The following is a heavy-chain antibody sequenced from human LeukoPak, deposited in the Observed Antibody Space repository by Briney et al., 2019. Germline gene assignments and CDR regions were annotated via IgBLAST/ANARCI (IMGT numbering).Heavy chain of an antibody. CDR2: IIPIFGTA. D-gene: IGHD6-19*01. V-gene: IGHV1-69*13. J-gene: IGHJ4*02. CDR3: AREEAIAVAGSLDY. CDR1: GGTFISYA. Sequence: SVKVSCKASGGTFISYAISWVRQAPGQGLEWMGGIIPIFGTANYAQKFQGRVTITADESTSTAYMELSSLRSEDTAVYYCAREEAIAVAGSLDYWGQGTLVTVSS.